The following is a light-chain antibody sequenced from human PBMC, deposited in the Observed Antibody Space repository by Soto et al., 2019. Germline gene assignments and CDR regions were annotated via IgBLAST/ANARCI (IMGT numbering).Light chain of an antibody. CDR3: MHTLKYWK. J-gene: IGKJ1*01. Sequence: DMFSTQSPLSLPVTPGEPASISCISSQSLLHSNGYNYLDWYLQKPGQSPQLLIYLGSNRASGVTDRFTRSGSGTDFTLKISRVEDEDVGVYYRMHTLKYWKFGQGKKVDIK. CDR1: QSLLHSNGYNY. CDR2: LGS. V-gene: IGKV2-28*01.